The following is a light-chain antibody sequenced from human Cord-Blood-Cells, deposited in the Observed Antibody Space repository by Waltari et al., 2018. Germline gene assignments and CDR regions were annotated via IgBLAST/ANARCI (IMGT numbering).Light chain of an antibody. CDR1: SSNFGGCNY. V-gene: IGLV2-14*01. CDR3: SSYTSSSTLV. J-gene: IGLJ2*01. CDR2: DVS. Sequence: QSALTQPASASGSPGQSITLCCTGTSSNFGGCNYVSWYQQHPGKAPQLIIYDVSNRPSWVSTRFSGSKSGNTASLTISGLQAEDEADYYCSSYTSSSTLVFGGGTKLTVL.